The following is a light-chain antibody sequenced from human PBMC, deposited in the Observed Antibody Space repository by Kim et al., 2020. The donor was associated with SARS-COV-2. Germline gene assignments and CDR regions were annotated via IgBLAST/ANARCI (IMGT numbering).Light chain of an antibody. J-gene: IGLJ2*01. CDR1: SLRSYY. Sequence: SSELTQDPAVSVALGQTVRITCQGDSLRSYYATWYQQKPGQAPIVVIYGKNNRPSGIPERFSGSSSGNTASLTITGTQAGDEADYYCNSRDSNNNVVF. CDR3: NSRDSNNNVV. CDR2: GKN. V-gene: IGLV3-19*01.